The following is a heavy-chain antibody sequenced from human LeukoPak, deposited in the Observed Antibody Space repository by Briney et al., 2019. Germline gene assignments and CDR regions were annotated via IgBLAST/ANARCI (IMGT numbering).Heavy chain of an antibody. J-gene: IGHJ4*02. D-gene: IGHD4-17*01. CDR1: GFTFSSYA. V-gene: IGHV3-23*01. CDR3: AKDPTAYYFDY. Sequence: GGSLRLSCEASGFTFSSYAMSWVRQAPGKGLEWVSTISGIGGSTNYADSVKGRFTISRDNSKNTLYLQMNTPRVEDTAVYYCAKDPTAYYFDYWGQGTLVTVSS. CDR2: ISGIGGST.